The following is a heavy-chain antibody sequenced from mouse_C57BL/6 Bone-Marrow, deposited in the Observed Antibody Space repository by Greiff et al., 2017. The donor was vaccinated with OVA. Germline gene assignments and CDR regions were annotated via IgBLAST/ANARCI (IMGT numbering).Heavy chain of an antibody. J-gene: IGHJ3*01. V-gene: IGHV1-72*01. CDR3: ARGYSWDWFAY. CDR1: GYTFTSYW. D-gene: IGHD3-1*01. Sequence: QVQLQQPGAELVKPGASVKLSCKAFGYTFTSYWMHWVKQRPGRGLEGIGRIDPNSGGTKYNEKFKSKATLTVDKPSSTAYMQLSSLTSEDSAVYYCARGYSWDWFAYWGQGTLVTVSA. CDR2: IDPNSGGT.